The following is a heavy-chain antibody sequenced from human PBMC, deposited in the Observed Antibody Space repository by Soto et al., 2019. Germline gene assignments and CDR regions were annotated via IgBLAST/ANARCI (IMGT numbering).Heavy chain of an antibody. CDR3: ARFDFWSGYSHTNWFDP. CDR1: GGTCSSYA. CDR2: IIPIFGTA. Sequence: GASVKVSCKASGGTCSSYAISWVLQAPGQGLEWMGGIIPIFGTANYAQKFQGRVTITADESTSTAYMELSSLRSEDTAVYYCARFDFWSGYSHTNWFDPWGRGTLVTVSS. V-gene: IGHV1-69*13. D-gene: IGHD3-3*01. J-gene: IGHJ5*02.